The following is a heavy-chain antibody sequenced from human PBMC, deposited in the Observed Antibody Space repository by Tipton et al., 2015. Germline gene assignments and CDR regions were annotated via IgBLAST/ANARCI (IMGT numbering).Heavy chain of an antibody. D-gene: IGHD6-13*01. CDR3: ARLYSSSWFDY. CDR1: GYSFTGYW. J-gene: IGHJ4*02. CDR2: IDPDGSYT. V-gene: IGHV5-10-1*01. Sequence: QLVQSGAEVKKPGESLRISCLGSGYSFTGYWISWVRQMPGKGLEWMGRIDPDGSYTNYSPSFQGHVTISADKSTSTAYLRWSSLKASDTAVYYCARLYSSSWFDYWGQGTLVTVSP.